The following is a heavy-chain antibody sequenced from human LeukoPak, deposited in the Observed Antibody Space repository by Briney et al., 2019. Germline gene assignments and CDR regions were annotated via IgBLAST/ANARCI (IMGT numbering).Heavy chain of an antibody. V-gene: IGHV3-23*01. CDR1: GFTFSSSP. Sequence: GGSLRLSCAASGFTFSSSPITWVRRAPGKGLQSSASISGSGADTYYTDSVKGRFIISRDNLNNTVYLQMNSLRAEDTAIYYCAKVLGHDSDGYYYYGLHVWGQGTTVTVSS. CDR3: AKVLGHDSDGYYYYGLHV. CDR2: ISGSGADT. D-gene: IGHD3-22*01. J-gene: IGHJ6*02.